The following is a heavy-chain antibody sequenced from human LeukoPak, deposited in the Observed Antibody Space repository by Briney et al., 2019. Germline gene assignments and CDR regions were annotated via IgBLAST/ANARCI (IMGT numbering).Heavy chain of an antibody. V-gene: IGHV1-8*01. J-gene: IGHJ5*02. CDR3: ARTGSGSGKNWFDP. Sequence: GASVKVSCKASGYTFTSYDINWVRQATGQGLEWMGWMNPNSGNTGYAQKFQGRVTMTRNTSISTAYMELNSLRSEDTAVYYCARTGSGSGKNWFDPWGQGTLVTVSS. D-gene: IGHD3-10*01. CDR1: GYTFTSYD. CDR2: MNPNSGNT.